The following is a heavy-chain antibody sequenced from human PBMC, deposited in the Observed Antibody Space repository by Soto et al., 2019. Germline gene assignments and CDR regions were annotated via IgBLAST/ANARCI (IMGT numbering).Heavy chain of an antibody. D-gene: IGHD2-8*02. V-gene: IGHV3-15*07. CDR3: TTGGVLVVGDDF. J-gene: IGHJ4*02. CDR1: GFSFSKAS. CDR2: IKGKTDGGTT. Sequence: EVQLVESGGGLVKPGGSLRLSCAASGFSFSKASMNWVRQAPGKGLEWVGRIKGKTDGGTTAYGAPVKGRFTISRDDSKNAVFLQVSSPKTEDTAVYYCTTGGVLVVGDDFWGQGTLVIVSS.